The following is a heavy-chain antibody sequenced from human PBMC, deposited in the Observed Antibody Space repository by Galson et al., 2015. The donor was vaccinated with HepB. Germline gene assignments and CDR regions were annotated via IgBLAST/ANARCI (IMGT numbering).Heavy chain of an antibody. CDR3: ARDHSYCSSTSCSRMRGGAFDY. V-gene: IGHV3-33*01. CDR2: IWYDGSNK. CDR1: GFTFSSYG. D-gene: IGHD2-2*01. J-gene: IGHJ4*02. Sequence: SLRLSCAASGFTFSSYGMHWVRQAPGKGLEWVAVIWYDGSNKYYADSVKGRFTISRDNSKNTLYLQMNSLRAEDSAVYYCARDHSYCSSTSCSRMRGGAFDYWGQGTLVTVSS.